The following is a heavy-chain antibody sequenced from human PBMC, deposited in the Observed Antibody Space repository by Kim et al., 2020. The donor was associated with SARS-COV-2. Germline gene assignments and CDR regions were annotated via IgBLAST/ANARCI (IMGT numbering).Heavy chain of an antibody. CDR2: ISGSGGST. D-gene: IGHD3-3*01. Sequence: GGSLRLSCAASGFTFSSYAMSWVRQAPGKGLEWVSAISGSGGSTYYADSVKGRFTISRDNSKNTLYLQMNSLRAEDTAVYYCAKDSTVVLRFLEWLSYFDYWGQGTLVTVSS. V-gene: IGHV3-23*01. CDR3: AKDSTVVLRFLEWLSYFDY. J-gene: IGHJ4*02. CDR1: GFTFSSYA.